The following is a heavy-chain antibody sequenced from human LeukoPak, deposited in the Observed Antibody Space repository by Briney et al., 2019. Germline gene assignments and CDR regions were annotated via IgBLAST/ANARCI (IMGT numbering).Heavy chain of an antibody. CDR1: GFTFSNYG. Sequence: GGSLRLSCAASGFTFSNYGMSWARQAPGKGLEWVSGISDSGGSTNYVDSVKGRFTISRDNSKNTLYLQMNSLRGEDTAVYYCAKDLALYHYWGQGTLVTVSS. CDR2: ISDSGGST. D-gene: IGHD3-16*02. CDR3: AKDLALYHY. J-gene: IGHJ4*02. V-gene: IGHV3-23*01.